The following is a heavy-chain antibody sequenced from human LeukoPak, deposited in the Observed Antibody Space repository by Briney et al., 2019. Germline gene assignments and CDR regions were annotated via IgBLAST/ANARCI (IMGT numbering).Heavy chain of an antibody. CDR2: IHYSGST. CDR1: GGSISSYY. D-gene: IGHD3-22*01. CDR3: ARARYDSSGYRFDY. V-gene: IGHV4-59*01. Sequence: SETLSLTCTVSGGSISSYYWSWIRQPPGKGLEWIGYIHYSGSTNYNPSLKSRVTISVDTSKNQFSLKLSSVTAADTAVYYCARARYDSSGYRFDYWGQGTLVTVSS. J-gene: IGHJ4*02.